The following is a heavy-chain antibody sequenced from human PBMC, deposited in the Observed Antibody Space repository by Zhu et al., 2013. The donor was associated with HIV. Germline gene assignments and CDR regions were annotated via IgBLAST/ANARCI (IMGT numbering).Heavy chain of an antibody. Sequence: QVQLVQSGAEVKKPGSSVKVSCKASGGTFSSYAISWVRQAPGQGLEWMGGIIPIFGTANYAQKFQGRVTITADESTSTAYMELSSLRSEDTAVYYCARDPVGARYTQHYYYGMDVWGQGTTVTVSS. CDR2: IIPIFGTA. D-gene: IGHD1-26*01. V-gene: IGHV1-69*12. CDR1: GGTFSSYA. J-gene: IGHJ6*02. CDR3: ARDPVGARYTQHYYYGMDV.